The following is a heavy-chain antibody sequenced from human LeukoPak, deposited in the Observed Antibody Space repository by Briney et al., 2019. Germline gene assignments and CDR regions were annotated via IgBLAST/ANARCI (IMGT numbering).Heavy chain of an antibody. Sequence: SVKVSCKASGGTFSSYDISWVRQAPGQGLEWMGRIIPIFGTANYAQKFQGRVTITTDESTSTAYMELSSLRSEDTAVYYCARASYDSSGRSDGAFDIWGQGTMVTVSS. CDR1: GGTFSSYD. CDR3: ARASYDSSGRSDGAFDI. CDR2: IIPIFGTA. V-gene: IGHV1-69*05. D-gene: IGHD3-22*01. J-gene: IGHJ3*02.